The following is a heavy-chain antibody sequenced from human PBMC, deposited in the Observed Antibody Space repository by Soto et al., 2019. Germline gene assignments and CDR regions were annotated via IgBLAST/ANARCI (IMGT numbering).Heavy chain of an antibody. Sequence: QVQLQASGPGLVKPSQTLSLTCTVSGGSISSGGYYWSWIRQHPGKGLAWIGYIYYSGNTYYNPALKGQVTKSVDTSKNQSSLKLSSVTAADTAVYYCARGIYYYDSSGAPPGWFDPWGQGTLVTVSS. CDR2: IYYSGNT. V-gene: IGHV4-31*01. D-gene: IGHD3-22*01. J-gene: IGHJ5*02. CDR1: GGSISSGGYY. CDR3: ARGIYYYDSSGAPPGWFDP.